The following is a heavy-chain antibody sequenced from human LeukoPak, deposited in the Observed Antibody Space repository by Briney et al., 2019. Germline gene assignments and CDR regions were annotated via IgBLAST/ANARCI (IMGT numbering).Heavy chain of an antibody. CDR2: IIPIFGTA. CDR3: ARVTLGQAYYFDY. CDR1: GGTFSSYA. J-gene: IGHJ4*02. Sequence: SVKVSCKGTGGTFSSYAISWVRQAPGQGLEWMGGIIPIFGTANYAQKFQGRVTITADESTSTAYMELSSLRSEDTAVYYCARVTLGQAYYFDYWGQGTLVTVSS. V-gene: IGHV1-69*13. D-gene: IGHD3-10*01.